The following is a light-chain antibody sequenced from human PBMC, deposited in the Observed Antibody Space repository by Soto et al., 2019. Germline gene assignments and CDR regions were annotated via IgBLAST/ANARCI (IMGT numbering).Light chain of an antibody. CDR3: QQRRRT. CDR2: DAS. J-gene: IGKJ1*01. Sequence: EVVMTQSAATLSVSPGERATLSCRASQSVSSSYLAWYQQKPGQAPRLLIYDASNRATGIPARFSGSGSGTDFTLTISSLEPEDFAVYYCQQRRRTFGQGTKADIK. V-gene: IGKV3D-20*02. CDR1: QSVSSSY.